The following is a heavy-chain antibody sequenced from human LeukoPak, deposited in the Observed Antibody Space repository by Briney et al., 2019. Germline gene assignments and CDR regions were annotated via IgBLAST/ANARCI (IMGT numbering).Heavy chain of an antibody. CDR2: ISSSSSYI. CDR3: ARDNYGSGSYRAYYYYGMDV. D-gene: IGHD3-10*01. CDR1: GFTFSSYS. V-gene: IGHV3-21*01. Sequence: PGGSLRLSCAASGFTFSSYSMNRVRQAPGKGLEWVSSISSSSSYIYYADSVKGRFTISRDNAKNSLYLQMNSLRAEDTAVYYCARDNYGSGSYRAYYYYGMDVWGQGTTVTVSS. J-gene: IGHJ6*02.